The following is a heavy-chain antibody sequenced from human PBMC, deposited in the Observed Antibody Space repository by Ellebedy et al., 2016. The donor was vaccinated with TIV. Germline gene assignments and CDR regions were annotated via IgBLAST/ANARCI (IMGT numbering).Heavy chain of an antibody. D-gene: IGHD6-13*01. CDR1: GFTLSSYA. CDR3: AKSAGIAVASCMDV. V-gene: IGHV3-23*01. CDR2: ITPGGASI. Sequence: PGGSLRLSCAASGFTLSSYAMSWVRQAPGKGLEWVASITPGGASIYYADSVKGRFTVPRDNSRTTLYLQMNSPRADDTAVYYCAKSAGIAVASCMDVWGQGTTVTVSS. J-gene: IGHJ6*02.